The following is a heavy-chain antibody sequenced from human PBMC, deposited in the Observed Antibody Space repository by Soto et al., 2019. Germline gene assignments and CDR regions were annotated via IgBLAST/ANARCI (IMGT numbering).Heavy chain of an antibody. Sequence: QVQLQESGPGLVKPSETLSLTCSVSAGSLSNYYWTWIRQSPGKGLEWIGEIYHTGSTKYNPSLKSRVAISVDMSKNQFSLTLSSLTPADTAVYYCARGGRGSGLYFLYYFDLWCQGTLITVSS. CDR2: IYHTGST. V-gene: IGHV4-59*01. J-gene: IGHJ4*02. CDR1: AGSLSNYY. D-gene: IGHD3-16*01. CDR3: ARGGRGSGLYFLYYFDL.